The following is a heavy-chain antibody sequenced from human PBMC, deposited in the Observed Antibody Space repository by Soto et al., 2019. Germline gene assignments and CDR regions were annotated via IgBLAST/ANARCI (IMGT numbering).Heavy chain of an antibody. D-gene: IGHD2-15*01. J-gene: IGHJ5*02. CDR2: VYWDGDE. CDR3: AHRGGCSAASCCSNYFDA. Sequence: QITLKESGPALVRPTQALTLTCTFSGFSLTTSGVGVAWIRQPPGKALECLALVYWDGDERFNPSLRNRLTLTKDTSKNRVVLTMTNMDPVDTGTYYCAHRGGCSAASCCSNYFDAWGQGALVTVSS. V-gene: IGHV2-5*02. CDR1: GFSLTTSGVG.